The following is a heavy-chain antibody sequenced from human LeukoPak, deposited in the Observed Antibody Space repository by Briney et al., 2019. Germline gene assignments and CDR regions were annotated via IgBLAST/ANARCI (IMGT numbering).Heavy chain of an antibody. D-gene: IGHD2-2*01. V-gene: IGHV1-2*02. CDR3: ARTPTDIVVVPAALRRYYYYGMDV. CDR2: INPNSGGT. J-gene: IGHJ6*02. Sequence: ASVKVSCKASGYTFTGYYMHRVRQAPGQGLEWMGWINPNSGGTNYAQKFQGRVTMTRDTSISTAYMELSRLRSDDTAVYYCARTPTDIVVVPAALRRYYYYGMDVWGQGTTVTVSS. CDR1: GYTFTGYY.